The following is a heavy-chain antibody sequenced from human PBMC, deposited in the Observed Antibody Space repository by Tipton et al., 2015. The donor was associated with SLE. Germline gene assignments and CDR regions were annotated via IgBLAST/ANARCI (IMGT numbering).Heavy chain of an antibody. Sequence: TLSLTCTVSGGSISSSSYYWGWIRQPPGKGLEWIGSVYYSGSTYYHPSLKSRVTISVDTSKNQFSLNLSSVTAADTAVYYCAREGYSYGFYYYYGMDVWGQGTTVTVSS. CDR2: VYYSGST. CDR3: AREGYSYGFYYYYGMDV. J-gene: IGHJ6*02. V-gene: IGHV4-39*07. CDR1: GGSISSSSYY. D-gene: IGHD5-18*01.